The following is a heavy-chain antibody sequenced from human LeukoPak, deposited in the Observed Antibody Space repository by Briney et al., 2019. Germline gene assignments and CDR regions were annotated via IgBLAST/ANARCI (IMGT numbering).Heavy chain of an antibody. J-gene: IGHJ4*02. Sequence: GGSLRLSCAASGFTLSTYAMSWVRQTPGKGLEWVAAISSSEAGTYHASSVRGRFTISRDNSKNKLYLQMNSLRAEDAAVYFCAKAPVTSCRGAYCYPFDSWGQGTLVTVSS. CDR2: ISSSEAGT. CDR3: AKAPVTSCRGAYCYPFDS. CDR1: GFTLSTYA. D-gene: IGHD2-21*01. V-gene: IGHV3-23*01.